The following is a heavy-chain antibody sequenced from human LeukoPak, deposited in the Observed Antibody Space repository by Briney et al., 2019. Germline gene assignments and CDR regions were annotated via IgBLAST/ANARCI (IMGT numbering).Heavy chain of an antibody. CDR3: ARGGENPPPED. Sequence: PSETLSLTCTVSGASITSYFWSWIRQPPGKGLEWIGYGFHTGRTNYSPSLRSRVTISVDTSKNQFSLRLSSVTAADTAVYYCARGGENPPPEDWSQGTLVTVSS. CDR2: GFHTGRT. J-gene: IGHJ4*02. CDR1: GASITSYF. V-gene: IGHV4-59*01. D-gene: IGHD2/OR15-2a*01.